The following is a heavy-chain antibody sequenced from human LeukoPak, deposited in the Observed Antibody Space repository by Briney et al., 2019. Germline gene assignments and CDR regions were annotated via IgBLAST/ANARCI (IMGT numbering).Heavy chain of an antibody. J-gene: IGHJ4*02. D-gene: IGHD6-19*01. V-gene: IGHV7-4-1*02. CDR1: GYIFTNYA. Sequence: ASVKVSCKASGYIFTNYAMNWVRQAPGQGLEWMGYIKTSTGNPTYAQGFTGRFVFSLDTSVSTAYLQINNLKAEDTAVYYCARDLAVAGSYWGQGTLVTVSS. CDR2: IKTSTGNP. CDR3: ARDLAVAGSY.